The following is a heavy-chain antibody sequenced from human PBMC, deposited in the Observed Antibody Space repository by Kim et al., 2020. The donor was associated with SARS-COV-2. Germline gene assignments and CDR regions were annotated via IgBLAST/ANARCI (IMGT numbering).Heavy chain of an antibody. CDR1: GFTFSSYA. D-gene: IGHD4-17*01. CDR2: ISGSGGST. V-gene: IGHV3-23*01. Sequence: GGSLRLSCAASGFTFSSYAMSWVRQAPGKGLEWVSGISGSGGSTYNADSVQGRFTISRDNSKNTLYLQMNSLMAEDTAVYYCAKDLGRTVTYYYYYGMDVGGEGTTVPVSS. CDR3: AKDLGRTVTYYYYYGMDV. J-gene: IGHJ6*04.